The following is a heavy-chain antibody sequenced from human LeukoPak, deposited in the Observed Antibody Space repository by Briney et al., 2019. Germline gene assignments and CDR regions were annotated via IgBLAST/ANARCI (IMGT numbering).Heavy chain of an antibody. D-gene: IGHD1-26*01. Sequence: GGSLRLSCAASGFTFSDYYMTWVRQAPGKGLEWVSYISSNSNTVYYADSVKGRLTVSRDNAKNSLYLQMNNLRAEDTAVYYCARRAMGATSFDYWGQGTLVTVSS. CDR2: ISSNSNTV. J-gene: IGHJ4*02. CDR3: ARRAMGATSFDY. V-gene: IGHV3-11*04. CDR1: GFTFSDYY.